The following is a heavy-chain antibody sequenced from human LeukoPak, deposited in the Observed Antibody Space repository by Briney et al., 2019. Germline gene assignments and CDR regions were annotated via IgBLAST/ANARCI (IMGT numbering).Heavy chain of an antibody. J-gene: IGHJ4*02. CDR2: ISYDGSNK. V-gene: IGHV3-30*18. Sequence: AGRSLRLSCAASGFTFSSSGMHWVRQAPGKGLEWVAVISYDGSNKYYADSVTGRFTISRDNSKNTLYLQMNSLRAEDTAVYYCAKDPGSSGWYLRYWGQGTLVTVSS. CDR3: AKDPGSSGWYLRY. D-gene: IGHD6-19*01. CDR1: GFTFSSSG.